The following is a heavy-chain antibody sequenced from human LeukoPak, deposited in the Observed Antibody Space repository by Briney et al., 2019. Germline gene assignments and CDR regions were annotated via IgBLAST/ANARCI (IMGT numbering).Heavy chain of an antibody. CDR1: GFSLSTSGVG. D-gene: IGHD6-13*01. CDR3: AHVGVAAAGIVPTTDY. J-gene: IGHJ4*02. V-gene: IGHV2-5*02. Sequence: SGPTLVNPTQTLTLTCTFSGFSLSTSGVGVGWIRQPPGKALEWLALIYWDDDKRYSPSLKSRLTITKDTSKNQVVLTMTNMDPVDTATYYCAHVGVAAAGIVPTTDYWGQGTLVTVSS. CDR2: IYWDDDK.